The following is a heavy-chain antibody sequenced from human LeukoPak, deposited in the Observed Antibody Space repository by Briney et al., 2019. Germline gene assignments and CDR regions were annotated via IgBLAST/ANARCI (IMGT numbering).Heavy chain of an antibody. V-gene: IGHV4-30-4*01. Sequence: SETLSLTCTVSGASIRSGDYYWSWIRQPPGKGLEWIGYIYDSGSTYYNPSLKSQVTISVDTSKNQFSLKLSSVTAADTAVYYCALSSGSSTAGAFDIWGQGTMVTVSS. D-gene: IGHD3-22*01. CDR1: GASIRSGDYY. J-gene: IGHJ3*02. CDR2: IYDSGST. CDR3: ALSSGSSTAGAFDI.